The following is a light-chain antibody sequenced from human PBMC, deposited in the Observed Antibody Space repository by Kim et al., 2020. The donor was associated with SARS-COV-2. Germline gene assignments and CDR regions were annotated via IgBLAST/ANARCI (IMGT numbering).Light chain of an antibody. J-gene: IGLJ1*01. Sequence: SITISCTGTSSDVGAYNYVSWYQQHPGKAPKLMIYEVCNRPSGVSDRFSGSKSGNTASLTVSGLQAEDEADYYCSSYTGSNTVGVFGTGTKVTVL. CDR1: SSDVGAYNY. CDR2: EVC. CDR3: SSYTGSNTVGV. V-gene: IGLV2-14*03.